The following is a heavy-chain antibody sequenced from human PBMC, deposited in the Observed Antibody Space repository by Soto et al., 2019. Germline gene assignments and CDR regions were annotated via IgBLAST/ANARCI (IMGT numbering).Heavy chain of an antibody. CDR3: ARDRGRSYDFWSGYKYQLNWFDP. CDR1: GYTFTASA. J-gene: IGHJ5*02. CDR2: INVGNGNT. Sequence: AASVKVSCRASGYTFTASAMRWVRQAPRQSLEWMGWINVGNGNTKYSQKFQGRVTITADESTSTAYMELSSLRSEDTAVYYRARDRGRSYDFWSGYKYQLNWFDPWGQGTLVTVSS. V-gene: IGHV1-3*01. D-gene: IGHD3-3*01.